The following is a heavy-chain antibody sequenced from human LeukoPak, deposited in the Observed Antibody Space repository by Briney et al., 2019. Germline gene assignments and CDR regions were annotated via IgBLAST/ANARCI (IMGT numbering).Heavy chain of an antibody. V-gene: IGHV3-48*03. Sequence: PGGSLRLSCAASGFTFSSYEMNWVRQAPGKGLEWVSYISSSGSTIYYADSVKGRFTISRDNAKNSLYLQMNSLRAEDTAVYYCARDQEFDYYDSSGYYGLDYWGQGTLVTVSS. CDR1: GFTFSSYE. CDR3: ARDQEFDYYDSSGYYGLDY. J-gene: IGHJ4*02. D-gene: IGHD3-22*01. CDR2: ISSSGSTI.